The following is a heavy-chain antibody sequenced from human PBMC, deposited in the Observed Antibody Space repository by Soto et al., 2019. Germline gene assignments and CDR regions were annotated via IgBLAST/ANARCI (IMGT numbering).Heavy chain of an antibody. D-gene: IGHD3-22*01. CDR1: GFTFSSYG. V-gene: IGHV3-30*18. CDR3: AKADYDSSGYYNWFDP. Sequence: PGGSLILSCAASGFTFSSYGMHWVRQAPGKGLGWVAVISYDGSNKYYADSVKGRFTISRDNSKNTLYLQMNSLRAEDTAVYYCAKADYDSSGYYNWFDPWGQGTLVTVSS. J-gene: IGHJ5*02. CDR2: ISYDGSNK.